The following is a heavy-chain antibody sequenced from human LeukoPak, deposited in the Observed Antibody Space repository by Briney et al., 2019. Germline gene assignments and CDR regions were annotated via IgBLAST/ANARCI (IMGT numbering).Heavy chain of an antibody. J-gene: IGHJ4*02. Sequence: GGSLRLSCAASGFTVSSNYMSWVRQAPGKGLEWVSVIYSGGSTYYADSVKGRFTISRDNSKNTLYLQMNSLRAEDTAVYYCASLDGYNSFIDYWGQGTLVTVSS. CDR2: IYSGGST. D-gene: IGHD5-24*01. CDR3: ASLDGYNSFIDY. V-gene: IGHV3-53*01. CDR1: GFTVSSNY.